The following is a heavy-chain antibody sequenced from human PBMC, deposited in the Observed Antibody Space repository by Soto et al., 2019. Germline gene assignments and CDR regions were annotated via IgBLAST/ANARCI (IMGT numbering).Heavy chain of an antibody. CDR3: AKVNKLVAAADAFDI. Sequence: EVQLVESGGGLVQPGRSLRLSCAASGFTFDDYAMHWVRQAPGKGLAWVSGISWNSGSIGYADSVKGRFTISRDNAKNSVYLEMNSLRAEDTALYYCAKVNKLVAAADAFDIWGQGTMVTVSS. J-gene: IGHJ3*02. V-gene: IGHV3-9*01. D-gene: IGHD6-13*01. CDR1: GFTFDDYA. CDR2: ISWNSGSI.